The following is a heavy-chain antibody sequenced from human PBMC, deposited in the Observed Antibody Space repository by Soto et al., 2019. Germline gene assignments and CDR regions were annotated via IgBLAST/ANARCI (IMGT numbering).Heavy chain of an antibody. CDR2: ISGSGGST. V-gene: IGHV3-23*01. CDR1: GFTFSSYA. CDR3: AKYLGILTGFKTYYYYGMDV. Sequence: GGSLRLSCAASGFTFSSYAMSWVRQAPGKGLEWVSAISGSGGSTYYADSVKGRFTTSRANSKNTLYLQMNSLRADDTAVYYCAKYLGILTGFKTYYYYGMDVWGQGTTVTVSS. D-gene: IGHD3-9*01. J-gene: IGHJ6*02.